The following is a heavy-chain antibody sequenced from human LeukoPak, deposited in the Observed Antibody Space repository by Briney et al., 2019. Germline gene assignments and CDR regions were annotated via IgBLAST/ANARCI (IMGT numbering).Heavy chain of an antibody. V-gene: IGHV3-73*01. CDR1: GFTFSGCN. CDR2: IMSKTNTYAT. Sequence: GGSLRLSCAACGFTFSGCNIHWVRQACGKGVEWVGRIMSKTNTYATAYAASGKGKFTISRDDSKNTAYQQMNSLKTEDTAVYYCTSTIGGHYWGQGTLVTVSS. CDR3: TSTIGGHY. D-gene: IGHD3-10*01. J-gene: IGHJ4*02.